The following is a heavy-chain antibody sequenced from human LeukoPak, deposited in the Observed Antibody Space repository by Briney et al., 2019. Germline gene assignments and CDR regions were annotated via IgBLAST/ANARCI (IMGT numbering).Heavy chain of an antibody. CDR3: AVGKLEGDSSGRRAFDM. J-gene: IGHJ3*02. D-gene: IGHD3-22*01. CDR1: GFTGSSNY. Sequence: PGGSLRLSCAASGFTGSSNYMSWVRQAPGKGLEWVSDIYSGGSTYYADSVKGRFTISRDISKNTLYLQMNSLRAEDTAVYYCAVGKLEGDSSGRRAFDMWGQGTMVTVSS. CDR2: IYSGGST. V-gene: IGHV3-53*01.